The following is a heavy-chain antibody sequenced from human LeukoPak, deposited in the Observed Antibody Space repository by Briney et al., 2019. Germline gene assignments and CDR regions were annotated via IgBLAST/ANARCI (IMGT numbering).Heavy chain of an antibody. Sequence: PPETLSLTCTVSGGSISSYYWSWIRQPPGKGLEWIGYIYYSGSTNYNPSLKSRVTISVDTSKNQFSLKLSSVTAADTPVYYCARKSYDDYPFDYWGQGTLVTVAS. CDR2: IYYSGST. CDR1: GGSISSYY. J-gene: IGHJ4*02. V-gene: IGHV4-59*08. D-gene: IGHD4-17*01. CDR3: ARKSYDDYPFDY.